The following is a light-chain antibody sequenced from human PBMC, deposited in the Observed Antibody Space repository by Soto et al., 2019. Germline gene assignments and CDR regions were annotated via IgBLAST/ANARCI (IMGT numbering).Light chain of an antibody. CDR3: QQYKSYPWT. CDR2: DAS. J-gene: IGKJ1*01. Sequence: EIQMTQSPSTLPASVGDRVTITCRASQSVSYWLAWYQQKPGKAPKLLVHDASTLLSGVPSRFSGSVSGTEFILTIGSLQPDDFATYYCQQYKSYPWTFGQGTKV. CDR1: QSVSYW. V-gene: IGKV1-5*01.